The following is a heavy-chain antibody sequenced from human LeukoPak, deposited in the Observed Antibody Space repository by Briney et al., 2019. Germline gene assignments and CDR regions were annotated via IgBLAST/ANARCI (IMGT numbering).Heavy chain of an antibody. CDR2: INHSGST. V-gene: IGHV4-34*01. D-gene: IGHD3-3*01. J-gene: IGHJ5*02. Sequence: PSETLSLTCAVYGGSFSGYYWSWIRQPPGKGLEWIGEINHSGSTYYNPSLKSRVTISVDTSKNQFSLKLSSVTAADTAVYYCARLGYDFWSGYPGPWGQGTLVTVSS. CDR3: ARLGYDFWSGYPGP. CDR1: GGSFSGYY.